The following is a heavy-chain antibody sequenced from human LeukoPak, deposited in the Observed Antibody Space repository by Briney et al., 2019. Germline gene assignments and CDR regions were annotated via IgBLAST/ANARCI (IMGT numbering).Heavy chain of an antibody. V-gene: IGHV3-33*06. CDR2: IWYDGSNK. Sequence: GRSLRLSCAASGFTFSSYGMHWVRQAPGKGLEWVAVIWYDGSNKYYADSVKGRFTISRDNSKNTLYLQMNSLGAEDTAVYYCAKGGYSYGLDYWGQGTLATVSS. CDR1: GFTFSSYG. J-gene: IGHJ4*02. D-gene: IGHD5-18*01. CDR3: AKGGYSYGLDY.